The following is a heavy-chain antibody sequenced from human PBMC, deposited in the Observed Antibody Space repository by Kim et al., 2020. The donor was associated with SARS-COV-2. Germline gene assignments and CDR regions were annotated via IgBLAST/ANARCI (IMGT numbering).Heavy chain of an antibody. V-gene: IGHV1-69*13. CDR1: GGTFSSYA. CDR2: IIPIFGTA. CDR3: ARTPRRGFIRADY. D-gene: IGHD3-10*01. J-gene: IGHJ4*02. Sequence: SVKVSCKASGGTFSSYAISWVRQAPGQGLEWMGGIIPIFGTANYAQKFQGRVTITADESTSTAYMELSSLRSEDTAVYYCARTPRRGFIRADYWGQGTLVTVSS.